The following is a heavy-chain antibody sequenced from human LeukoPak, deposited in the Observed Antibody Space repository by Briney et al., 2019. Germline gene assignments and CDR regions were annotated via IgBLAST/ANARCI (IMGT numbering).Heavy chain of an antibody. CDR1: GGSISSYY. CDR2: IYYSGST. CDR3: ARTATRNWFDP. V-gene: IGHV4-59*01. D-gene: IGHD2-15*01. J-gene: IGHJ5*02. Sequence: KPSETLSRTCTVSGGSISSYYWSWIRQPPGKGLEWIGYIYYSGSTNYNPSLKSRVTISVDTSKNQFSLKLSSVTAADTAVYYCARTATRNWFDPWGQGTLVTVSS.